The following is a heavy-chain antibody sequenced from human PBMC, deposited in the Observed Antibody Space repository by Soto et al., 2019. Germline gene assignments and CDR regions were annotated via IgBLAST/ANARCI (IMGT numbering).Heavy chain of an antibody. CDR1: GFSLSTSGVG. Sequence: QITLKESGPTLVKPTQTLTLTCTFSGFSLSTSGVGVGWIRQPPGKALEWLALIYWDDGKRYSPSLKSRLTITEDTTKTQVVLTMTNMDPVDTATYYSAHARHPYYYSGMDVWGQGTTVTVS. V-gene: IGHV2-5*02. CDR3: AHARHPYYYSGMDV. J-gene: IGHJ6*02. CDR2: IYWDDGK.